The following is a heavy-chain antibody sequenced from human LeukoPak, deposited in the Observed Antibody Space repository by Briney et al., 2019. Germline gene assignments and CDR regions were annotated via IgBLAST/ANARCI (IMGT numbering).Heavy chain of an antibody. Sequence: GGSLRLSCPASGFTFSSYGMHWVRQAPGKGLEWVAVIWYDGSNKYYADSVKGRFTISRDNSKNTLYLQMNSLRAEDTAVYYCANDDSSGYRSGPLDYWGQGTLVTVSS. CDR2: IWYDGSNK. V-gene: IGHV3-33*06. CDR3: ANDDSSGYRSGPLDY. J-gene: IGHJ4*02. CDR1: GFTFSSYG. D-gene: IGHD3-22*01.